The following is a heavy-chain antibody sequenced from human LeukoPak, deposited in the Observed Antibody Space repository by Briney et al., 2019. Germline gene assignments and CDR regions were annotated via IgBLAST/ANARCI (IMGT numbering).Heavy chain of an antibody. D-gene: IGHD4-17*01. V-gene: IGHV3-73*01. CDR3: TTLKTSATVTTEWYFDL. Sequence: GGSLRLSCVASGFTFSGSAMFWVRQASGKGLEWVGRIRSKPNNYATTYSESVRGRFTISRDDSKNTAYLQMNSLKTEDTAVYYCTTLKTSATVTTEWYFDLWGRGTLVTVSS. CDR1: GFTFSGSA. CDR2: IRSKPNNYAT. J-gene: IGHJ2*01.